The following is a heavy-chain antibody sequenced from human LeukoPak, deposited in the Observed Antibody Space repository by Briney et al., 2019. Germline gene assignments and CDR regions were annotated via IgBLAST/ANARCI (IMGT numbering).Heavy chain of an antibody. CDR1: GGSISSSNW. CDR3: ASRRYCSSTSCYSGAFDI. J-gene: IGHJ3*02. V-gene: IGHV4-4*02. Sequence: PSGTLSLTCAVSGGSISSSNWWSWVRPPPGKGLEWIGEIYHSGSTNYNPSLKSRVTISVDTSKNQFSLKLSSVTAADTAVYYCASRRYCSSTSCYSGAFDIWGQGTMVTVSS. D-gene: IGHD2-2*01. CDR2: IYHSGST.